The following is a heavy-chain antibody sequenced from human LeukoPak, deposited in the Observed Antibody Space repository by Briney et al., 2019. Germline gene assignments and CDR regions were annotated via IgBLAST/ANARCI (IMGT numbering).Heavy chain of an antibody. D-gene: IGHD3-9*01. CDR2: MNPNSGNT. CDR3: ARGRYYDILTGSYYYYGMGV. Sequence: ASVTVSCKASGYTFTSYDINWVRQAAGQGLEWMGWMNPNSGNTGYAQRFQGRVTMTRNTSISTAYMELSSLRSEDTAVYYCARGRYYDILTGSYYYYGMGVWGQGTTVTVSS. J-gene: IGHJ6*02. V-gene: IGHV1-8*01. CDR1: GYTFTSYD.